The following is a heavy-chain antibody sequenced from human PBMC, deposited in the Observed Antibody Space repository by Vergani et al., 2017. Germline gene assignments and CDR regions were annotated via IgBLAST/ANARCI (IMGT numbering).Heavy chain of an antibody. D-gene: IGHD2-21*02. CDR2: IYYSGST. Sequence: QLQLQESGSGLVKPSQTLSLTCTVSGGSISSGDYYWSWIRQHPGKGLEWIGYIYYSGSTYYNPSLKSRLTISVDTSKNQFSLKLSSVNAADTAVYYCTRDAVTIWEHIVVVTAPPVYYYYYYGMDVWGQGTTVTVSS. CDR1: GGSISSGDYY. CDR3: TRDAVTIWEHIVVVTAPPVYYYYYYGMDV. J-gene: IGHJ6*02. V-gene: IGHV4-31*03.